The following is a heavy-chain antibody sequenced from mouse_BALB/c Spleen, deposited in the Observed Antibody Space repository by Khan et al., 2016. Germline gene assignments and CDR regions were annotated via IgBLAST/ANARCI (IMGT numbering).Heavy chain of an antibody. Sequence: EVKLLESGGGLVQPGGSLKLSCAASGFDFSRYWMSWVRQAPGKGLEWIGEINPDSSTINYTPSLKDKFIISRDNAKNTLYVQMSKVRSEDTALYYCARHYDYGGAFAYWGQGTLVTVSA. V-gene: IGHV4-1*02. J-gene: IGHJ3*01. D-gene: IGHD2-4*01. CDR3: ARHYDYGGAFAY. CDR2: INPDSSTI. CDR1: GFDFSRYW.